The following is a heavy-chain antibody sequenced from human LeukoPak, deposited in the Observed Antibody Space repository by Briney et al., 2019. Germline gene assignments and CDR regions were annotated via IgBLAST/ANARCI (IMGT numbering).Heavy chain of an antibody. J-gene: IGHJ4*02. D-gene: IGHD2-15*01. CDR3: AEEKAGLYFDY. CDR1: GFTFSSYG. V-gene: IGHV3-30*18. CDR2: ILYDGSNE. Sequence: PGGSLRLSCAASGFTFSSYGMHWVRQAPGKGLEWVAVILYDGSNEYYADSLKGRFTISRDNSKNTLYLQMNSLRPEDTAVYYCAEEKAGLYFDYWGQGTLVTVSS.